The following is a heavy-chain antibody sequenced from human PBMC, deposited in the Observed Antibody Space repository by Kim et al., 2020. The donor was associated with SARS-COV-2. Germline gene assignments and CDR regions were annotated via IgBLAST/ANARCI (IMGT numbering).Heavy chain of an antibody. CDR3: AKTHYDYVGRSYRKPYFDY. D-gene: IGHD3-16*02. Sequence: RFTISRDNSKNPLYLQMSRLRAEDTAVYYCAKTHYDYVGRSYRKPYFDYWGQGTLVTVSS. J-gene: IGHJ4*02. V-gene: IGHV3-23*01.